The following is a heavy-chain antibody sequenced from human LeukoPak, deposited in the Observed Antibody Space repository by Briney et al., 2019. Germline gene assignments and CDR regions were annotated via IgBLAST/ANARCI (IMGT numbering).Heavy chain of an antibody. CDR1: GFTFSSYW. CDR2: IKKDGSEK. V-gene: IGHV3-7*01. J-gene: IGHJ6*03. CDR3: ARDPVQMTTVTTVSYYYMDV. D-gene: IGHD4-11*01. Sequence: GGSLRLSCAASGFTFSSYWMSWVRQAPGKGLEWVANIKKDGSEKYYVDSVKGRFTISRDNAKNSLYLQMNSLRAEDTAVYYCARDPVQMTTVTTVSYYYMDVWGKGTTVTVSS.